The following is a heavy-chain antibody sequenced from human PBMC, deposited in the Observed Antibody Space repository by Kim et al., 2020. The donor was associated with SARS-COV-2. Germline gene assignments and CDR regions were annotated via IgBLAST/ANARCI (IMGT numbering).Heavy chain of an antibody. J-gene: IGHJ4*02. V-gene: IGHV3-73*01. D-gene: IGHD4-17*01. CDR2: IRSKANSYAT. CDR1: GFTFSGSA. CDR3: TRFPATTVTRPLEY. Sequence: GGSLRLSCAASGFTFSGSAMHWVRQASGKGLEWVGRIRSKANSYATAYAASVKGRFTISRDDSKNTAYLQMNSLKTEDTAVYYCTRFPATTVTRPLEYWGQGTLVTVSS.